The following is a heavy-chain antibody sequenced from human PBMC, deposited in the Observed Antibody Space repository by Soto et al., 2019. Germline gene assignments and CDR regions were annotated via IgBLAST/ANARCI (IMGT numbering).Heavy chain of an antibody. D-gene: IGHD1-1*01. V-gene: IGHV1-69*12. Sequence: QVQLVQSGAEVKKPGSSVKVSCKASGGTFSSYAVSWVRQAPGQGLEWMGGIIPIFGTANYAQKFQGRVTVTAXXXTXXASMELSSLRSEDTAVYYCAMYNGLGWLDSPPAGYWGQGTLVTVSS. CDR1: GGTFSSYA. J-gene: IGHJ4*02. CDR3: AMYNGLGWLDSPPAGY. CDR2: IIPIFGTA.